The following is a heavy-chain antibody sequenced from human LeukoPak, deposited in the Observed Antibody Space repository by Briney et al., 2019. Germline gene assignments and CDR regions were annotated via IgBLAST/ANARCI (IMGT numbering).Heavy chain of an antibody. Sequence: GGSLRLSCAASGFTFSTYAMSWVRQAPGKGLEWVSAISGGAGNTYYADSAKGRFTISRDNTNNTLYLQMNSLRAEDTAVYYCAKFVSIFYYYYYMDVWGKGTTVTVSS. CDR1: GFTFSTYA. D-gene: IGHD3-3*01. J-gene: IGHJ6*03. V-gene: IGHV3-23*01. CDR3: AKFVSIFYYYYYMDV. CDR2: ISGGAGNT.